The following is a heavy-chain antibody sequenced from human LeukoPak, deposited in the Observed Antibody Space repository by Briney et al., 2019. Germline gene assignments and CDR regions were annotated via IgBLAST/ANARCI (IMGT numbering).Heavy chain of an antibody. V-gene: IGHV1-2*02. CDR2: INPNSGGT. CDR1: GYAFTGYY. Sequence: ASVKVSCKASGYAFTGYYMHWVRQAPGQGLEWMGWINPNSGGTNYAQKFQGRVTMTRDTSISTAYMELSRLRSDDTAVYYCARLFGEFPRNSDYWGQGTLVTVSS. CDR3: ARLFGEFPRNSDY. D-gene: IGHD3-10*01. J-gene: IGHJ4*02.